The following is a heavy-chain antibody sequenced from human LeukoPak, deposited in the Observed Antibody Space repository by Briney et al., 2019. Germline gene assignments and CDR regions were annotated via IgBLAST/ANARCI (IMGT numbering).Heavy chain of an antibody. D-gene: IGHD3-10*01. CDR3: ARDPGDY. CDR2: IKQDGNDK. J-gene: IGHJ4*02. V-gene: IGHV3-7*01. Sequence: GGSLRLSCAASGFTFSNYWMTWVRQAPGKGLEWVASIKQDGNDKFYVDSVKGRFTISRDNAKDSLYLQMNSLRAEDTAVYYCARDPGDYWGQGTLVTVSS. CDR1: GFTFSNYW.